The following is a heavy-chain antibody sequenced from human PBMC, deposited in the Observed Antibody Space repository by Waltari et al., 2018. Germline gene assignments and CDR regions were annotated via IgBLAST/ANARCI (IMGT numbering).Heavy chain of an antibody. J-gene: IGHJ2*01. CDR3: ARVMKGAAARLYWYFDL. Sequence: EVQLVESGGGLVQPGGSLRLSCAASGFTVSSNYMSWVRQAPGKGLEWVSVIYSGGSTYYADSVKGRFTISRHNSKNTLYLQMNSLRAEDTAVYYCARVMKGAAARLYWYFDLWGRGTLVTVSS. V-gene: IGHV3-53*04. D-gene: IGHD6-6*01. CDR2: IYSGGST. CDR1: GFTVSSNY.